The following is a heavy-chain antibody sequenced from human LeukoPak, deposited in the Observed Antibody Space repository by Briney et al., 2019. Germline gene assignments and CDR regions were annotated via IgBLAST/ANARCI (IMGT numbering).Heavy chain of an antibody. V-gene: IGHV1-2*02. CDR3: ARDRAWELPENDFDY. D-gene: IGHD1-26*01. J-gene: IGHJ4*02. Sequence: ASVKVSCKASGYTFTGYYMHWVRQAPGQGLEWMGWINPNSGGTNYAQKFQGRVTMTRDTSISTAYMELSRLRSDDTAVYYSARDRAWELPENDFDYWGQGTLVTVSS. CDR1: GYTFTGYY. CDR2: INPNSGGT.